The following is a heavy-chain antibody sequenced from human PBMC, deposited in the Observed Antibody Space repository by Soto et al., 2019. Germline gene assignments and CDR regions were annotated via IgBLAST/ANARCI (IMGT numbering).Heavy chain of an antibody. V-gene: IGHV1-3*01. CDR2: INAGNGNT. J-gene: IGHJ6*02. CDR3: ALYGSGSKHYYYGMDV. D-gene: IGHD3-10*01. CDR1: GYTFTSYA. Sequence: ASVKVSCKASGYTFTSYAMHWVRQAPGQRLEWMGWINAGNGNTKYSQKFQGRVTITRDTSASTAYMELSSLRSEDTAVYYCALYGSGSKHYYYGMDVWGQGTTVTVSS.